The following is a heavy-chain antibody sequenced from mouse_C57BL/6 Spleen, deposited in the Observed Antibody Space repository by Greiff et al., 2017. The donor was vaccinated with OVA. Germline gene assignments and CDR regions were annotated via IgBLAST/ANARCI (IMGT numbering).Heavy chain of an antibody. Sequence: EVQVVESGPGLVKPSQSLSLTCSVTGYSITSGYYWNWIRQFPGNKLEWMGYISYDGSNNYNPSLKNRISITRDTSKNQFFLKLNSVTTEDTATYYCARDLPYDGYYLYYAMDDWGQGTSVTVSS. CDR3: ARDLPYDGYYLYYAMDD. D-gene: IGHD2-3*01. J-gene: IGHJ4*01. V-gene: IGHV3-6*01. CDR1: GYSITSGYY. CDR2: ISYDGSN.